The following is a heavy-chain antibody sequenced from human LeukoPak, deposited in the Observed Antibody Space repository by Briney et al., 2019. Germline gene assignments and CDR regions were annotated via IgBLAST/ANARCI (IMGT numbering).Heavy chain of an antibody. CDR3: SRLRGYSYGYGDY. Sequence: GGSLRLSCAASGFTFRGYSMNWVRQAPGKGLEWISYISSSGSTIDYADSVKGRFTISRDNAKNSLYLQMNSLRAEDTAVYYCSRLRGYSYGYGDYWGQGTLVTASS. V-gene: IGHV3-48*04. J-gene: IGHJ4*02. D-gene: IGHD5-18*01. CDR2: ISSSGSTI. CDR1: GFTFRGYS.